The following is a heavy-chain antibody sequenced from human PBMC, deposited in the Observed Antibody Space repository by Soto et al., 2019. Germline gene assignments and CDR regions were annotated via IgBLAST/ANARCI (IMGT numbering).Heavy chain of an antibody. CDR2: IYRTGNT. J-gene: IGHJ4*02. CDR1: GGSISSGGYS. Sequence: PSETLSLPCAVSGGSISSGGYSWSWIRQPPGKGLEWLGYIYRTGNTHYSPSLKSRVSISQDRSKNQFSLELTSVTAADTAVYYCARGDYQYSIDYWGQGTLVTVSS. CDR3: ARGDYQYSIDY. V-gene: IGHV4-30-2*01. D-gene: IGHD2-2*01.